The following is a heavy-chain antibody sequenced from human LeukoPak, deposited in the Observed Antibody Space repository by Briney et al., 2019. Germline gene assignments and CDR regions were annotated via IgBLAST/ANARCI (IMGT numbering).Heavy chain of an antibody. J-gene: IGHJ5*02. CDR2: MNPNSGNT. D-gene: IGHD3-10*01. Sequence: ASVKVSCKASGYTFTSYDINWVRQAPGQGLEWMGWMNPNSGNTVYAQKFQGRVTITRNTSISTAYMELSSLRSEDTAVYYCARTYYYGSGSQNWFDPWGQGTLVTVSS. CDR3: ARTYYYGSGSQNWFDP. CDR1: GYTFTSYD. V-gene: IGHV1-8*03.